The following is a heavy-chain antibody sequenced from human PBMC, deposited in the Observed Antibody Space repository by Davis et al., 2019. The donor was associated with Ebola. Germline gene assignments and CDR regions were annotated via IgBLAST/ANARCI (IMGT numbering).Heavy chain of an antibody. Sequence: MPSETLSLTCTVSVVSISSRSYYWGWIRQTPGKGLEWIGSIYYSGSTDYNPSLKSRVTISVDTSRNQFSLRLNSVTAADTAVYYCASREVASGPVDYWGQGTLVSVSS. CDR1: VVSISSRSYY. V-gene: IGHV4-39*01. CDR3: ASREVASGPVDY. D-gene: IGHD2-15*01. J-gene: IGHJ4*02. CDR2: IYYSGST.